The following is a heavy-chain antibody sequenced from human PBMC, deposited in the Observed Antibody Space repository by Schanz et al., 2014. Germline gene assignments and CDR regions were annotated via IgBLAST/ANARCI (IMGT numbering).Heavy chain of an antibody. D-gene: IGHD6-6*01. Sequence: QVHLVQSGAEVKKPGASVKVSCKASGYIFTSYSMHWVRQAPGQGLEWLGIINPSAASTSSAQEDQGRVSMTRDTATSTLQMELSSLRSEDAAVYYCARGGAYRSPSPVFYFDYWGQGTLVTVSS. CDR1: GYIFTSYS. V-gene: IGHV1-46*01. J-gene: IGHJ4*02. CDR3: ARGGAYRSPSPVFYFDY. CDR2: INPSAAST.